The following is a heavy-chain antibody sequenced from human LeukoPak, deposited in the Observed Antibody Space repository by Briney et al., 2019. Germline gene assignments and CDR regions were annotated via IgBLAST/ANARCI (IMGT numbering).Heavy chain of an antibody. CDR2: ISNIGTYI. CDR3: ARLLAGSGSYYLDS. CDR1: GFTFSSYS. J-gene: IGHJ4*02. V-gene: IGHV3-21*01. D-gene: IGHD3-10*01. Sequence: GGSLRLSCAASGFTFSSYSINWVRQAPGKGLEWVSSISNIGTYIYYADSVKGRFTVSRYNAKNSLYLQMNNLRVEDTAVYYCARLLAGSGSYYLDSWGEGTLVTVSS.